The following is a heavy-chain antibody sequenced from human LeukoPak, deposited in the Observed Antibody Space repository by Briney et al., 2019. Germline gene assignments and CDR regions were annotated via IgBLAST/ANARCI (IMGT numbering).Heavy chain of an antibody. CDR2: TDPIGGST. J-gene: IGHJ4*02. V-gene: IGHV1-46*01. CDR1: GYTFTNYY. D-gene: IGHD4-11*01. CDR3: ARWTTTYLDY. Sequence: GASVKVPCKASGYTFTNYYIHWVRQAPGQGLEWMGITDPIGGSTNYAQKFQGRVTMTRDTSTSTVYMELSSLRSEDSAVYYCARWTTTYLDYWGQGTLVTVFS.